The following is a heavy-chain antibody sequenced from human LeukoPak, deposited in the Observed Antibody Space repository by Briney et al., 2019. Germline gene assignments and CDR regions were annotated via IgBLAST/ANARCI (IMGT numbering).Heavy chain of an antibody. J-gene: IGHJ4*02. CDR3: AKDLRPVTADSSGWYYFDY. D-gene: IGHD6-19*01. Sequence: GGSLRLSCEGSGFTFSNYWMGWVRQAPGKGLQWVANIKTDGSEKYYVDSVKGRFTISRDNAKNSLYLQMNSLRAEDTAVYYCAKDLRPVTADSSGWYYFDYWGQGTLVTVSS. CDR2: IKTDGSEK. CDR1: GFTFSNYW. V-gene: IGHV3-7*03.